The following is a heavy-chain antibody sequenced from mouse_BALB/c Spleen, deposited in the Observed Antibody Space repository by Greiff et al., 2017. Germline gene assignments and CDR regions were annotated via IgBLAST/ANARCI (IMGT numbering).Heavy chain of an antibody. CDR3: ARDGRAWFAY. D-gene: IGHD2-3*01. V-gene: IGHV3-1*02. CDR1: GYSITSGYS. CDR2: IHYSGST. J-gene: IGHJ3*01. Sequence: EVKLMESGPDLVKPSQSLSLTCTVTGYSITSGYSWPWIRQFPGNKLEWMGYIHYSGSTNYNPSLKSRISITRDTSKNQFFLQLNSVTTEDTATYYCARDGRAWFAYWGQGTLVTVSA.